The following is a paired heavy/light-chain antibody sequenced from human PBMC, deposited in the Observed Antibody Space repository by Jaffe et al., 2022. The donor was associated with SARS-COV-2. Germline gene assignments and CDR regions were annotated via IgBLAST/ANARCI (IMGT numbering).Light chain of an antibody. CDR3: QHYGPSPPFT. CDR2: GAS. J-gene: IGKJ2*01. V-gene: IGKV3-20*01. Sequence: EIVLTQSPGTLSLSPGERVTLSCRASQSVNSDFLAWYQQKPGQAPRLFIYGASNRIPGIPDRFSGSGSGTDFTLTISRLEPEDFAVYYCQHYGPSPPFTFGQGTKLEI. CDR1: QSVNSDF.
Heavy chain of an antibody. J-gene: IGHJ5*02. D-gene: IGHD3-10*01. CDR3: GKGHCNAGSCLLGWFDP. V-gene: IGHV4-39*01. CDR1: GDSISSTRYY. CDR2: IYNTGGT. Sequence: QLQLQESGPGRVKPSETLSLTCTVSGDSISSTRYYWGWIRQSPGKGLEWIGTIYNTGGTHYNPSLKSRVIISVETSKNQFSLKLTSVTAADTAVYYCGKGHCNAGSCLLGWFDPWGQGTLVTVSS.